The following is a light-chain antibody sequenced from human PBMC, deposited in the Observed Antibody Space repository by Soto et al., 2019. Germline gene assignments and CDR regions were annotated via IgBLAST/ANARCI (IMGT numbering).Light chain of an antibody. Sequence: QSALTQPASVSGSPGQSITISCTGTSSDVGDYNYVSWYQQHPGKAPKLIIYGVSNRPSGISNRFSGSKSGNTASLTISGLQAEDEAEYYCSSYTSTNTLVFGGGTKLPVL. V-gene: IGLV2-14*03. CDR2: GVS. CDR3: SSYTSTNTLV. CDR1: SSDVGDYNY. J-gene: IGLJ2*01.